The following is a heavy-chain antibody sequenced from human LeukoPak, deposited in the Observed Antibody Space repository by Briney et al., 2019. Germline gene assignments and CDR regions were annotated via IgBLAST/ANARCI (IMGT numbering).Heavy chain of an antibody. Sequence: GSLRLSCAASGFTFSNAWMSWVRQAPGKGLEWVGRIKSKTDGGTTDYAAPVKGRFTISRDDSKNTLYLQMNSLKTEDTAVYYCTTARPIQLWLREFDYWGQGPLVTVSS. D-gene: IGHD5-18*01. CDR3: TTARPIQLWLREFDY. J-gene: IGHJ4*02. CDR1: GFTFSNAW. CDR2: IKSKTDGGTT. V-gene: IGHV3-15*01.